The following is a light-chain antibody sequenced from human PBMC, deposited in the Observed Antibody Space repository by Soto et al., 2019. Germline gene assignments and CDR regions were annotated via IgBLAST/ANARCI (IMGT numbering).Light chain of an antibody. CDR3: EPGDSTPQVF. Sequence: QTVVTQSSSASASLGSSVKLTCTLSSGHSSYIIAWHQQQPGKAPRYLMKLEGSGSYNKGSGVPDRFSGSSSGADRYLTISTPQSGNGGDYYCEPGDSTPQVFFGGGPRVTVL. V-gene: IGLV4-60*03. J-gene: IGLJ2*01. CDR2: LEGSGSY. CDR1: SGHSSYI.